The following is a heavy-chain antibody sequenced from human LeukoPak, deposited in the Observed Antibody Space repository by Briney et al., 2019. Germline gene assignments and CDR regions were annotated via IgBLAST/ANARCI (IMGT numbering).Heavy chain of an antibody. CDR2: ISSSSSTI. V-gene: IGHV3-48*02. Sequence: PGGSLRLSCAASGFTFSRYSMNWVCQAPGKGLEWVSYISSSSSTIDYADSAKGRFSISRDNAKNSLYLQMKSLRDEDTAVYYCAREDGGKADIWGQGTMVTVPS. J-gene: IGHJ3*02. CDR1: GFTFSRYS. CDR3: AREDGGKADI. D-gene: IGHD4-23*01.